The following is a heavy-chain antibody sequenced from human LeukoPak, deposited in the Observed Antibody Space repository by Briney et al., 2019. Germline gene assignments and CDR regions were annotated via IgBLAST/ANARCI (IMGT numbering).Heavy chain of an antibody. J-gene: IGHJ5*02. V-gene: IGHV4-34*01. Sequence: IPLETLSLTCAVYGGSFSGHYWSWIRQPPGKGLEWIGEINHSGSTNYNPSLKSRVTISVGTSKNQFSLKLSSVTAADTAVYYCARASSGYYHLFDPWGQGTLVTVSS. CDR1: GGSFSGHY. CDR3: ARASSGYYHLFDP. CDR2: INHSGST. D-gene: IGHD3-22*01.